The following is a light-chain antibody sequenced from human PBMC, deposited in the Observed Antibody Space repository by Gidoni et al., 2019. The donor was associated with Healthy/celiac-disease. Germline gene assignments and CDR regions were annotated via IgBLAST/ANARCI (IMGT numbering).Light chain of an antibody. Sequence: DQSPKLLIKYASQSISGVPSRFSGSGSGTDFTLTINSLEAEDAATYYCHQSSSYRGTFGGGTKVEIK. V-gene: IGKV6-21*02. CDR2: YAS. J-gene: IGKJ4*01. CDR3: HQSSSYRGT.